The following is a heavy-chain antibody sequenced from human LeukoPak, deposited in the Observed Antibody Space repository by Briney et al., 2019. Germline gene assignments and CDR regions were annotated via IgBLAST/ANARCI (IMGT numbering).Heavy chain of an antibody. CDR3: ARDIGGSYTAIDY. CDR2: ISSSSAHI. CDR1: GFTFSSYS. Sequence: GGSLRLSCAASGFTFSSYSMNWVRQAPGKGLEWVSFISSSSAHINYADSVKGRFTISRDNPRNSQYLQMNSLRAEDTAVYYCARDIGGSYTAIDYWGQGTLVTVSS. D-gene: IGHD1-26*01. J-gene: IGHJ4*02. V-gene: IGHV3-21*01.